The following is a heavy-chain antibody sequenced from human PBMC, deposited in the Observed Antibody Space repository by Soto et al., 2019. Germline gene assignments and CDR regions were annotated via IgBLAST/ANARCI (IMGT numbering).Heavy chain of an antibody. CDR2: ISHSGST. V-gene: IGHV4-39*01. CDR1: GGSVSSDGYY. D-gene: IGHD2-2*01. J-gene: IGHJ5*02. CDR3: ARTSDPVSNWFDP. Sequence: SETLSLTCIVSGGSVSSDGYYWGWIRQPPGKGLEWIGSISHSGSTYYDPSLKSRITMSVDTSKDQFSLKLRSVTAADTAVYYCARTSDPVSNWFDPWGQGTLVTVSS.